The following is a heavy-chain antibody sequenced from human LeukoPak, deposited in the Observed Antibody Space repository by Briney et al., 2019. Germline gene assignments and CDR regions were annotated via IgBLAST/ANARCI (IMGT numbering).Heavy chain of an antibody. J-gene: IGHJ4*02. D-gene: IGHD5-24*01. CDR2: ISHTGST. V-gene: IGHV4-34*01. CDR3: AGIELATTKFAH. Sequence: SETLSLTCAAYGGSFSAYYWTWIRQPPGKGLEWIGEISHTGSTNYNPSLKSRVTISVDSSQIQFSLKVRSVTAADTAVYYCAGIELATTKFAHWGQGTLVAVSS. CDR1: GGSFSAYY.